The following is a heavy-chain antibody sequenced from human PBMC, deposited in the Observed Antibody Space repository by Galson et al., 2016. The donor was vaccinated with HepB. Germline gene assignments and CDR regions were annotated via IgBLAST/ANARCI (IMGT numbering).Heavy chain of an antibody. Sequence: SETLSLTCVVSGGSISTDIYWSWIRQPPAKGLEWIGEFHHRGSPHYNPSLQSRVSISVDNSKNEFSLELTSVTAADTALYYCARNGVFGDHGGYSFDYWGRGTLVTASS. CDR3: ARNGVFGDHGGYSFDY. D-gene: IGHD4-23*01. CDR1: GGSISTDIY. J-gene: IGHJ4*02. CDR2: FHHRGSP. V-gene: IGHV4/OR15-8*01.